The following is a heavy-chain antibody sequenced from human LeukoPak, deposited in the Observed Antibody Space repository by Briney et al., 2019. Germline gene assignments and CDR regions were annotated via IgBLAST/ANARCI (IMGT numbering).Heavy chain of an antibody. Sequence: SQTLSLTCTVSGGSLSSGGYYWSWIRQHPGKGLGWIGYIYYSGSTYYNPSLKSRVTISVDTSKNQFSLKLSSVTAADTAVYYCARESGVTHYYYGMDVWGKGTTVTVSS. V-gene: IGHV4-31*03. CDR1: GGSLSSGGYY. CDR3: ARESGVTHYYYGMDV. J-gene: IGHJ6*04. CDR2: IYYSGST. D-gene: IGHD2-21*02.